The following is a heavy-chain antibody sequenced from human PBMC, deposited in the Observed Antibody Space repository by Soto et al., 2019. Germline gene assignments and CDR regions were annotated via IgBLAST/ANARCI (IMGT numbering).Heavy chain of an antibody. J-gene: IGHJ4*02. V-gene: IGHV1-46*01. D-gene: IGHD3-22*01. CDR3: ARDLNYYYDSSGPGY. Sequence: QVQLVQSGAEVKKPGASVKVSCKASGYTFTSYYMHWVRQAPGQGLEWMGIINPSGGSTSYAQTFQGRITRTRDTSTSTVYMELSSLRSEDTAVYYCARDLNYYYDSSGPGYWGQGTLVTVSS. CDR1: GYTFTSYY. CDR2: INPSGGST.